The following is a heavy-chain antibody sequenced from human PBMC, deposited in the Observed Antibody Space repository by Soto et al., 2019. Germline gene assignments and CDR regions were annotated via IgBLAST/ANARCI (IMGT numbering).Heavy chain of an antibody. V-gene: IGHV1-8*01. CDR1: GYTFTSYD. CDR2: MNPNSGNT. D-gene: IGHD2-2*01. J-gene: IGHJ6*03. CDR3: ARGLPVVPAAMPQLYYYYYMDV. Sequence: ASVKVSCKASGYTFTSYDINWVRQATGQGLEWMGWMNPNSGNTGYAQKFQGRVTMTRNTSISTAYMEPSSLRSEDTAVYYCARGLPVVPAAMPQLYYYYYMDVWGKGTTVTVSS.